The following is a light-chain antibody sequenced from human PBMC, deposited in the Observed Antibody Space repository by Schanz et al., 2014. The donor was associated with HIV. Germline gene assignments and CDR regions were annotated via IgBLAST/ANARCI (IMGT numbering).Light chain of an antibody. CDR2: ETS. Sequence: QSALTQPASVSGSLGQSITISCTGTNSDVGSFNLVSWYQQHPGKAPKLMIYETSERPSGVSNRFSASKSDNTASLTISGLQTEDEADYYCNSYSHSNTYVFGSGTKLTVL. V-gene: IGLV2-14*02. CDR3: NSYSHSNTYV. J-gene: IGLJ1*01. CDR1: NSDVGSFNL.